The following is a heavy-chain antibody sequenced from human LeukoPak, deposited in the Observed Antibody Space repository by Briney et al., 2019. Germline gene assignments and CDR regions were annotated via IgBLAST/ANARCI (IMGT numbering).Heavy chain of an antibody. V-gene: IGHV1-2*02. CDR1: GYTFTGYY. CDR2: INPNSGGT. Sequence: ASVKVSCKASGYTFTGYYMHWVRQAPGQGLEWMGWINPNSGGTNYAQKFQGRVTMTRDTSISTAYMELSRLGSDDTAVYYCARGITIFGVVLLDYYYGMDVWGQGTTVTVYS. J-gene: IGHJ6*02. D-gene: IGHD3-3*01. CDR3: ARGITIFGVVLLDYYYGMDV.